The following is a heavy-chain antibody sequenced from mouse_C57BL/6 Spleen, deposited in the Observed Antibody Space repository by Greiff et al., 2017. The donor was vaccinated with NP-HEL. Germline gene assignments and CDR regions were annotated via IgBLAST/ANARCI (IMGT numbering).Heavy chain of an antibody. CDR1: GFNIKDDY. D-gene: IGHD2-4*01. CDR2: IDPENGDT. J-gene: IGHJ2*01. Sequence: EVQLQQSGAELVRPGASVKLSCTASGFNIKDDYMHWVKQRPEQGLEWIGWIDPENGDTEYASKFQGKATITADTSSNTAYLQLSSLTSEDTAVYYCTTFKPASIYYDPYWGQGTTLTVSS. V-gene: IGHV14-4*01. CDR3: TTFKPASIYYDPY.